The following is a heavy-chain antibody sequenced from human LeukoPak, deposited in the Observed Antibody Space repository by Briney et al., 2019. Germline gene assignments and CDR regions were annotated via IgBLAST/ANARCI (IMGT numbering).Heavy chain of an antibody. CDR2: IYTSGST. J-gene: IGHJ4*02. D-gene: IGHD2-2*01. Sequence: SETLSLTCTVSGGSISSYYWSWIRQPAGKGLEWIGRIYTSGSTNYNPSLKSRVTMSVDTSKNQFSLKLSSVTAADTAVYYCARDGGDIVVVPAATFDYWGQGTLVTVSS. CDR3: ARDGGDIVVVPAATFDY. CDR1: GGSISSYY. V-gene: IGHV4-4*07.